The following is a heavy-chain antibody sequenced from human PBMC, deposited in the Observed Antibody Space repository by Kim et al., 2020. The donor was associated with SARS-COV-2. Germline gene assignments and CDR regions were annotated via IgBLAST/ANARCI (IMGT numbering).Heavy chain of an antibody. J-gene: IGHJ3*02. V-gene: IGHV3-30*02. D-gene: IGHD3-22*01. Sequence: KGRFNISRDNSKNTLYLQMNSLRAEDTAVYYCAKDAAVGYYYDNKGAFDIWGQGTMVTVSS. CDR3: AKDAAVGYYYDNKGAFDI.